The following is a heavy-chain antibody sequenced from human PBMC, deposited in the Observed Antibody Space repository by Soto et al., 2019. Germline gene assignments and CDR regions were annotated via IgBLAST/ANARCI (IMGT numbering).Heavy chain of an antibody. J-gene: IGHJ4*02. CDR2: INAGNGDT. Sequence: ASVKVSCKASGYSFSTFAIHWVRQAPGQRLEWMGWINAGNGDTKYSEKFQGRVTITGRTSASTAYMDLSSLRSEDTAVYYCARVKDTVYDYWGQGTLVTVSS. CDR1: GYSFSTFA. V-gene: IGHV1-3*01. CDR3: ARVKDTVYDY. D-gene: IGHD4-4*01.